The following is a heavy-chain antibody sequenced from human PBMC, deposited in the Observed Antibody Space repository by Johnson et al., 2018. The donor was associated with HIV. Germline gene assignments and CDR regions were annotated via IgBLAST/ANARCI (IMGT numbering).Heavy chain of an antibody. CDR3: AREVDAFDM. CDR1: GFTFDDYA. Sequence: VQLVESGGGLVQPGRSLRLSCAASGFTFDDYAMHWVRQAPGKGLEWVSGISWNSGSIGYADSVKGRFTISRDNAKNSLYLQMNSLRAEDTALYYCAREVDAFDMWGQGTLVTVSS. V-gene: IGHV3-9*01. J-gene: IGHJ3*02. CDR2: ISWNSGSI.